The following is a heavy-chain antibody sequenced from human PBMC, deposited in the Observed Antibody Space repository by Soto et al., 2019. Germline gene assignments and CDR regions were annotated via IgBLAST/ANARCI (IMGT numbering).Heavy chain of an antibody. CDR2: IYHSGTT. CDR3: ARDFFGNHYFDY. Sequence: SETLSLTCDVSGYSISSGYQWGWIRQPPGKGLEWIGNIYHSGTTPYNPSLKSQVTVSVDTSKNQISLNLTSVTAADTAIYYCARDFFGNHYFDYWGQGILVTVSS. V-gene: IGHV4-38-2*02. J-gene: IGHJ4*02. CDR1: GYSISSGYQ. D-gene: IGHD3-10*01.